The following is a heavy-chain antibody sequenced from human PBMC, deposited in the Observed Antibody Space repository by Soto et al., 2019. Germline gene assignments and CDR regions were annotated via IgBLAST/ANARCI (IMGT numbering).Heavy chain of an antibody. J-gene: IGHJ6*02. CDR1: GFSLSTSGVG. Sequence: QITLKESGPTLVKPTQTLTLTCTFSGFSLSTSGVGVAWIRQPPGKALEWLALIYWDDDKRYRPSLESRLTITKDPTKNQAVLTRTNMDSVDTATYYCAYLPCSGGSCYWFSFSGMDVWGQGTTVTVSS. D-gene: IGHD2-15*01. CDR2: IYWDDDK. CDR3: AYLPCSGGSCYWFSFSGMDV. V-gene: IGHV2-5*02.